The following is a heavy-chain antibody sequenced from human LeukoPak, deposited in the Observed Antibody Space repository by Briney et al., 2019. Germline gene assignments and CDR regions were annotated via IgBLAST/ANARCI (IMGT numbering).Heavy chain of an antibody. J-gene: IGHJ5*02. V-gene: IGHV1-69*13. CDR2: IIPIFGTA. CDR3: ARDGSRVAAAGDNWFDP. D-gene: IGHD6-13*01. CDR1: GGTFSSYA. Sequence: SVKVSCKASGGTFSSYAISWVRQAPGQGLEWMGGIIPIFGTANYAQKFQGRVTITADESTSTAYMELSSLRSEDTAVYYCARDGSRVAAAGDNWFDPWGQGTLVTVSS.